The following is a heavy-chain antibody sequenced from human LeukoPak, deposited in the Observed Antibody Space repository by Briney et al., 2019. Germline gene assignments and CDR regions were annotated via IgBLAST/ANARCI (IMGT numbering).Heavy chain of an antibody. Sequence: PSETLSLTCTVSGGSISSYYWSWIRQPAGKGLEWIGRFSASGNSNYNPSLKSRLTISVDTSKNQFSLKLTSVTAADTAVYYCAREVRFFDGSGSFDYWGQGTLVTVSS. CDR2: FSASGNS. V-gene: IGHV4-4*07. J-gene: IGHJ4*02. D-gene: IGHD3-10*01. CDR3: AREVRFFDGSGSFDY. CDR1: GGSISSYY.